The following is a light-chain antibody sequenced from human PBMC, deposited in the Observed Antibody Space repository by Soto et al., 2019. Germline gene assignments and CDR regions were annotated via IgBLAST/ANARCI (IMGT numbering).Light chain of an antibody. CDR2: GAS. J-gene: IGKJ4*01. CDR1: QSVSSSY. CDR3: QQYGSSPLT. Sequence: EVVLTQSPGTLSLSPGEGATLSCRASQSVSSSYLAWYQQKAGQAPRLLIFGASSRASGIPDRFSGSGSGTDFTLTISRLEPEDFAMYYCQQYGSSPLTIGGGTKVEIK. V-gene: IGKV3-20*01.